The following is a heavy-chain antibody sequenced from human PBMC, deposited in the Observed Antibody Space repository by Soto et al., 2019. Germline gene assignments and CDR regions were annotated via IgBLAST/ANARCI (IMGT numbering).Heavy chain of an antibody. V-gene: IGHV3-30-3*01. D-gene: IGHD1-26*01. CDR1: GFNFSSYA. CDR2: ISYDGINK. CDR3: ARDIFSESYSTTNYFHP. J-gene: IGHJ4*02. Sequence: QVQLVESGGGVVQPGRSLRLSCAASGFNFSSYAMHWVRQAPGKGLEWVAVISYDGINKYYADSVKGRFTISRDNSKNTLYLQMNSLRAEDTAVYYCARDIFSESYSTTNYFHPWGQGTLVAVSS.